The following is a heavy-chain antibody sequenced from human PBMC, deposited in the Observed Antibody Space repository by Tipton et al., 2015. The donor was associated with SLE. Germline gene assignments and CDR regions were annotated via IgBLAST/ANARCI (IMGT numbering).Heavy chain of an antibody. J-gene: IGHJ6*02. CDR3: ARVVGDDEEWAPFYYYGMDV. CDR2: IYYSGST. Sequence: TLSLTCTVSGASISSHYWSWIRQPPGKGLEWIGYIYYSGSTNYNPSLKSRVTISVDTSKNQFSLKLSSVTAADTAVYYCARVVGDDEEWAPFYYYGMDVWGQGTTVTVSS. D-gene: IGHD3-3*01. V-gene: IGHV4-59*08. CDR1: GASISSHY.